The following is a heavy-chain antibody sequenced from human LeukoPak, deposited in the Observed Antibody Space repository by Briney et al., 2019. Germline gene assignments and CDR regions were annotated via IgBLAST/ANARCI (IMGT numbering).Heavy chain of an antibody. CDR3: ASDPGCSSTSCPGGFDH. CDR1: GYTFSSYY. V-gene: IGHV1-46*03. CDR2: INPRGGST. J-gene: IGHJ4*02. Sequence: RASVKVSCKASGYTFSSYYMHWVRQAPGQGLEWMGIINPRGGSTSYAQKFQGRVTMTRDTSTSTVYMELSSLRSEDAAVYYCASDPGCSSTSCPGGFDHWGQGTLVTVSS. D-gene: IGHD2-2*01.